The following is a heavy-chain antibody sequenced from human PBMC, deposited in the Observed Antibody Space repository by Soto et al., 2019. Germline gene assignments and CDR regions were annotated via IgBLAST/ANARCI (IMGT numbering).Heavy chain of an antibody. CDR3: ALLITISVSAKGYFDY. V-gene: IGHV2-5*02. D-gene: IGHD3-9*01. Sequence: QITLKESGPTLVKPTQTLTLTCTFSGFSLSTSGVGVGWIRQPPGKALEWLALIYWDDDKRYSPSLKSRLTITKDTSKNQVVLTMTNMDPVDTATYYCALLITISVSAKGYFDYWGQGTLVTVSS. J-gene: IGHJ4*02. CDR1: GFSLSTSGVG. CDR2: IYWDDDK.